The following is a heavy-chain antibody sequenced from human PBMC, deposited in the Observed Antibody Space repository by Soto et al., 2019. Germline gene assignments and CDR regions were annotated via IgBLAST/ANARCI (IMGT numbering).Heavy chain of an antibody. V-gene: IGHV4-30-4*01. CDR1: AGSISSGDYY. CDR3: ARDGWRMVRGVSISGGMDV. D-gene: IGHD3-10*01. J-gene: IGHJ6*02. CDR2: ISYRGSA. Sequence: PSETLSLTCTVSAGSISSGDYYWSWIPQPTGQGLAWNGYISYRGSAYYNPSLKSRFTISLDTSKRQFSLSLRSVTDAGTAVYYCARDGWRMVRGVSISGGMDVWGQGTTVTVSS.